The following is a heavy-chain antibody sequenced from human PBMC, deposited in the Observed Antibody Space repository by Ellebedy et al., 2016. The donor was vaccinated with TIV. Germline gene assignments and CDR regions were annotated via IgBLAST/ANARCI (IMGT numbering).Heavy chain of an antibody. Sequence: SGPTLVKPTQTLTLTCTFSGFSLSTSEVGVGWIRQPPGKALEWLALISWGDDKRYSPSLKSRLTLTKDTSKNQVVLTMTNMDPVDTATYYWAHRRGSGWYDYWGQGTLVTVSS. CDR2: ISWGDDK. CDR1: GFSLSTSEVG. V-gene: IGHV2-5*02. D-gene: IGHD6-19*01. J-gene: IGHJ4*02. CDR3: AHRRGSGWYDY.